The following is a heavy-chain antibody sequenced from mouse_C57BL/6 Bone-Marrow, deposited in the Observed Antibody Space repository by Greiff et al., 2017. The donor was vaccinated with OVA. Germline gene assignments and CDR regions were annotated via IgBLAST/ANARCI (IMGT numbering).Heavy chain of an antibody. V-gene: IGHV2-2*01. CDR2: IWSGGST. CDR1: GFSLTSYG. D-gene: IGHD1-1*01. J-gene: IGHJ4*01. CDR3: ARNDPQYYGSSYDYYAMDY. Sequence: QVQLKESGPGLVQPSQSLSLTCTVSGFSLTSYGVHWVRQSPGKGLEWLGVIWSGGSTDYNAAFISRLSISKDNSKSQVFFKMNSLQADDTAIYYCARNDPQYYGSSYDYYAMDYWGQGTSVTVSS.